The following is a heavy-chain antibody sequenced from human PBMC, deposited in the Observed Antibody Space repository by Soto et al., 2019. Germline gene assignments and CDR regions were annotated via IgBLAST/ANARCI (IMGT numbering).Heavy chain of an antibody. CDR1: GYTFTSCG. J-gene: IGHJ6*02. D-gene: IGHD6-13*01. CDR2: ISAYNGNT. V-gene: IGHV1-18*01. CDR3: ARDQNPSSSWFRSTYYYYGMDV. Sequence: GASVEVSCKASGYTFTSCGSSWVRQEPGQGLEWMGWISAYNGNTNYAQKLQGRVTMTTDTSTSTAYMELRSLRSDDTAVYYCARDQNPSSSWFRSTYYYYGMDVWGQGTTVTVS.